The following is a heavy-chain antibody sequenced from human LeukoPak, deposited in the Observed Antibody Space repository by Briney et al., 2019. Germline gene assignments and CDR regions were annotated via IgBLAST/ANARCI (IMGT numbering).Heavy chain of an antibody. CDR2: IYYSGST. J-gene: IGHJ4*02. CDR3: ARQRGYCIGGSCYGMFDY. D-gene: IGHD2-15*01. V-gene: IGHV4-39*01. CDR1: GGSVSNSNYY. Sequence: SETLSLTCTVSGGSVSNSNYYCGWVRQPPGKGLEWIGSIYYSGSTYYNPSLKSRVTISVDTSKNQFSLKLSSVTAADTAVYYCARQRGYCIGGSCYGMFDYWGQGTLVTVSS.